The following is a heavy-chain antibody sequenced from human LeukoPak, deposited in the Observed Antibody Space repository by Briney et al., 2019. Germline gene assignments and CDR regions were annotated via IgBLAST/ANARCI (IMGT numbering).Heavy chain of an antibody. CDR2: ISAYNGNT. Sequence: ASVKVSCKASGYTFTSYGISWVRQAPGQGLEWMGWISAYNGNTNYAQKLQGRVTMTTDTSTSTAYMELRSLRSDDTAVYYCARVPPGSTTYYDFWSGYYYYFDYWGQGTLVTVSS. CDR3: ARVPPGSTTYYDFWSGYYYYFDY. D-gene: IGHD3-3*01. V-gene: IGHV1-18*01. CDR1: GYTFTSYG. J-gene: IGHJ4*02.